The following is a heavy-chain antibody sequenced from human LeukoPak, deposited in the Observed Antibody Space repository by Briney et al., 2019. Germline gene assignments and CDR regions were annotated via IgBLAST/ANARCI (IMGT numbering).Heavy chain of an antibody. Sequence: SVKVSCKAPGYTFTSYYMHWVRQAPGQGLEWMGGIIPIFGTANYAQKFQGRVTITADESTSTAYMELSSLRSEDTAVYYCARDHPGFDYWGQGTLVTVSS. CDR2: IIPIFGTA. J-gene: IGHJ4*02. CDR1: GYTFTSYY. CDR3: ARDHPGFDY. V-gene: IGHV1-69*13.